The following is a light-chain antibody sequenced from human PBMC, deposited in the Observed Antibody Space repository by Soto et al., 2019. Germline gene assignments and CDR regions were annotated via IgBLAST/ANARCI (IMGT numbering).Light chain of an antibody. CDR3: QQYASSPLT. J-gene: IGKJ4*01. Sequence: EIVLTQSPGTLSLSPGERATLSCRASQRVGRNYLAWYQQKPGQAPGLLIYTASSRATGIPDMFSGSGSGTDFTLTISRLEPEDFAVYYCQQYASSPLTFGGGTKVEIK. CDR2: TAS. CDR1: QRVGRNY. V-gene: IGKV3-20*01.